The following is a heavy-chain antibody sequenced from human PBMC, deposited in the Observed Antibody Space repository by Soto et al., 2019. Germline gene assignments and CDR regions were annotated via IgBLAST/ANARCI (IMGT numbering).Heavy chain of an antibody. CDR3: ASGSGNYPKYNWFDP. D-gene: IGHD3-10*01. V-gene: IGHV3-23*01. Sequence: GGSLRLSCAASGFAFSDYAMTGVRQAPGKGLEWVSTISTSDGDTYYADSVKGRFTISRDNSRNTLYLQMNSLRAEDTAVYYCASGSGNYPKYNWFDPWGQGTLVTVSS. J-gene: IGHJ5*02. CDR2: ISTSDGDT. CDR1: GFAFSDYA.